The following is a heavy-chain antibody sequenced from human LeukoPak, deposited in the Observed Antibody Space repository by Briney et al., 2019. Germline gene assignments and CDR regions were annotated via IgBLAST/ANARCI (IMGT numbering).Heavy chain of an antibody. J-gene: IGHJ4*02. D-gene: IGHD2-15*01. CDR2: INHSGST. CDR1: GGSFSGYY. CDR3: ARDTIVESSGAFDY. V-gene: IGHV4-34*01. Sequence: SETLSLTCAVYGGSFSGYYWSWIRQPPGKGLEWIGEINHSGSTNYNPSLKSRVTISVDTSKNQFSLKLSSVTAADTAVYYCARDTIVESSGAFDYWGQGTLVTVSS.